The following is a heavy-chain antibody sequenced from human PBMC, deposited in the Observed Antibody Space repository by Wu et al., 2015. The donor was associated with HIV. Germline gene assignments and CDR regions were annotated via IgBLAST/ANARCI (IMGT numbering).Heavy chain of an antibody. CDR2: MNPKSGSA. V-gene: IGHV1-8*01. CDR1: EYTFTTYN. J-gene: IGHJ1*01. D-gene: IGHD2/OR15-2a*01. Sequence: QMQLVQSGAEVKKPGASVKLSCQASEYTFTTYNIHWIRHAPGRGLEWMGWMNPKSGSAGFGRDFQGRISMTRNNSISTAYMELSGVTSDDTAIYYCARVGVLLTSADLLEYFQHWGQGTRVVVSS. CDR3: ARVGVLLTSADLLEYFQH.